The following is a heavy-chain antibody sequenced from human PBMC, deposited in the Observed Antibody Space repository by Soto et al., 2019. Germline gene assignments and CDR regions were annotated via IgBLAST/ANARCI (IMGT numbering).Heavy chain of an antibody. CDR1: GGSISGYY. J-gene: IGHJ6*02. Sequence: PSETLSLTCTVSGGSISGYYWSWIRQPPGKGLEWIGNVYYSGGAKYNPSVKRRVSISVDTSKNQFSLNLSSVTAADTAVCYCTRDGDGRMTTNPYYYYGMDVWGPGITVTVS. CDR3: TRDGDGRMTTNPYYYYGMDV. D-gene: IGHD2-21*02. CDR2: VYYSGGA. V-gene: IGHV4-59*01.